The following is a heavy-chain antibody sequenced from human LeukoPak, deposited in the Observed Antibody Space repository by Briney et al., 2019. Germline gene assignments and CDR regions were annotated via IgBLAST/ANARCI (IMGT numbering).Heavy chain of an antibody. V-gene: IGHV3-21*01. CDR2: ISSSSSYI. Sequence: PGGSLRLSCAASGFTVSSNYMSWVRQAPGKGLEWVSSISSSSSYIYYADSVKGRFTISRNNAKNSLYLQMNSLRAEDTAVYYCARDGALYYGDYDIYYYYYMDVWGKGTTVTVSS. CDR1: GFTVSSNY. CDR3: ARDGALYYGDYDIYYYYYMDV. J-gene: IGHJ6*03. D-gene: IGHD4-17*01.